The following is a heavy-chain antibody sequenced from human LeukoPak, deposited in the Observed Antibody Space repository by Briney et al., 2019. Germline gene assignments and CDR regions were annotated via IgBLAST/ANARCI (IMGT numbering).Heavy chain of an antibody. V-gene: IGHV3-23*01. Sequence: GGSLRLSCAASGFTFSSYGMSWVRQAPGKGLEWVSAISGSGGSTYYADSVKGRFTISRDNSKNTLYLQMNSLRAEDTAVYYCAKLGAYSGSYYGYWGQGTLVTVSS. J-gene: IGHJ4*02. CDR2: ISGSGGST. D-gene: IGHD1-26*01. CDR3: AKLGAYSGSYYGY. CDR1: GFTFSSYG.